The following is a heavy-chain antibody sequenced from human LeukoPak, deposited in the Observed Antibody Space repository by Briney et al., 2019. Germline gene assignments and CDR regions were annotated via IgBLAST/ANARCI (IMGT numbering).Heavy chain of an antibody. V-gene: IGHV3-53*01. CDR2: IFSGGTI. Sequence: PGGSLRLSCVASGFTVSSNYMSWVRQAPGKRLEWVSVIFSGGTIYYADSVKGRFTISRDNSKNTLYLQMNSLRAEDTAVYYCARGHVGYSYGFDYWGQGTLVTVSS. J-gene: IGHJ4*02. D-gene: IGHD5-18*01. CDR3: ARGHVGYSYGFDY. CDR1: GFTVSSNY.